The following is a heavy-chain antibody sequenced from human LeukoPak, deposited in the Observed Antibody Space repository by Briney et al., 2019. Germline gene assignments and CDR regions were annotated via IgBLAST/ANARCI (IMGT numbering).Heavy chain of an antibody. CDR1: GSIFTSYW. CDR3: ARHSGGVTIFGVVNPYYYGMDV. CDR2: IYPGDSDT. J-gene: IGHJ6*02. D-gene: IGHD3-3*01. Sequence: GASLQISCKGSGSIFTSYWIGWVRPLPGKGLEWMGIIYPGDSDTRYSPSFQGQVTISADKSISTAYLQWSSLKASDTAMYYCARHSGGVTIFGVVNPYYYGMDVWGQGTTVTVSS. V-gene: IGHV5-51*01.